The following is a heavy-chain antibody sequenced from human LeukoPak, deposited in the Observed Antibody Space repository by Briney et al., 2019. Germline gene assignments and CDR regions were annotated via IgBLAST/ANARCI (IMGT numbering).Heavy chain of an antibody. CDR1: GFTFGDYA. CDR3: TRDGGGYARGY. Sequence: GRSLRLSCTASGFTFGDYAMSWFRQAPGKGLEWVGFIRSKAYGGTTEYAASVKGRFTISRDDSKSIAYLQMNSLKTEDTTVYYCTRDGGGYARGYWGQGTLVTVSS. CDR2: IRSKAYGGTT. V-gene: IGHV3-49*03. J-gene: IGHJ4*02. D-gene: IGHD5-12*01.